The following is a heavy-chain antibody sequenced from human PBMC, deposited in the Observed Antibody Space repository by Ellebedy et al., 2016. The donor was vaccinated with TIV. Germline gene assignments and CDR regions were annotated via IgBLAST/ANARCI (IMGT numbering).Heavy chain of an antibody. D-gene: IGHD4-23*01. CDR1: GFTFSSYA. CDR2: ISYDGENK. CDR3: AKDRWFRYGGYYGMDV. Sequence: GESLKISXAASGFTFSSYAMSWVRQTPGKGLEWVAVISYDGENKYYADSVKGRFTISRDNSKNTLYLQMNSLLIEDTAVYYCAKDRWFRYGGYYGMDVWGQGTTVTVSS. J-gene: IGHJ6*02. V-gene: IGHV3-30*18.